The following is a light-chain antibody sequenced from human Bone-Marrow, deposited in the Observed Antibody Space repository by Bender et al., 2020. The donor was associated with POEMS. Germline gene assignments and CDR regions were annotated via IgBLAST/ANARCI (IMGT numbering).Light chain of an antibody. J-gene: IGLJ2*01. CDR2: EGS. V-gene: IGLV2-14*02. CDR1: SSDIGNYNL. CDR3: QSYDNSLSGLV. Sequence: QSALTQPASLSGSPGQSITISCTGTSSDIGNYNLVSWYQQYPGKAPRLVIYEGSERPSGVSSRFSGSKSGTSASLAITGLQAEDEGDYYCQSYDNSLSGLVFGGGTELTVL.